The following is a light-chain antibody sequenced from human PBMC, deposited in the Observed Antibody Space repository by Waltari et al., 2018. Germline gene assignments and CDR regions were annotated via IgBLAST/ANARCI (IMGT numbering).Light chain of an antibody. CDR2: YDD. Sequence: QSVLTQPPSASEAARKSVTISCSGRSSNIGSNRVSWYQQLPGTAPKLLIYYDDQRESGVSDRFSASKSDTSASLAISGLQTEDEADYYCAAWDDSLGGYIFGGGTRLTVL. CDR3: AAWDDSLGGYI. V-gene: IGLV1-36*01. J-gene: IGLJ2*01. CDR1: SSNIGSNR.